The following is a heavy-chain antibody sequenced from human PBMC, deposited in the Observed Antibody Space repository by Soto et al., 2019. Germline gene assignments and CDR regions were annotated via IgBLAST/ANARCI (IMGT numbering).Heavy chain of an antibody. D-gene: IGHD3-10*01. J-gene: IGHJ5*02. CDR2: IYYSGST. CDR1: GGSISSGDYY. V-gene: IGHV4-30-4*01. Sequence: QVQLQESGPGLVKPSQTLSLTCTVSGGSISSGDYYWSWIRQPPGKGLEWIGYIYYSGSTYYNPSRTSRVXXSXDXXKNQFSLKLSSVTAADTAVYYCARSWFGEFPWFDPWGQGPLVTVSS. CDR3: ARSWFGEFPWFDP.